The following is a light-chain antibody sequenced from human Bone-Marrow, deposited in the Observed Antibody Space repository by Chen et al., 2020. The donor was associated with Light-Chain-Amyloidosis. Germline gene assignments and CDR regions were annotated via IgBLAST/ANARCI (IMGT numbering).Light chain of an antibody. Sequence: NFMLTQPHSVSESPGKTVTISCTRSSGTIASNYVHWYQQRPGSAPMIVIYEDNQRPSGVPDRFSGSSDSTSNSASLTISALKTDEEADSYWQCYDNNYSVVFGGGTKLTVL. CDR3: QCYDNNYSVV. J-gene: IGLJ2*01. CDR2: EDN. V-gene: IGLV6-57*04. CDR1: SGTIASNY.